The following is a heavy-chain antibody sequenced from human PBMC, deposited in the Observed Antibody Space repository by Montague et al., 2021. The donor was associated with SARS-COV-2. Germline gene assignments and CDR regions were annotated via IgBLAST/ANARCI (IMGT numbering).Heavy chain of an antibody. Sequence: PALVKPTQTLTLTCTFSGFSLSSSGMSVTWIRQPPGKALEWLARIDWDNDKYYSTSLKTRLTISKDTSKNQVVLTVTNVDPSDTATYYCARFISLVVPGDIPLMYYFGLDVWGHGTTVSVSS. J-gene: IGHJ6*02. D-gene: IGHD2-2*01. CDR3: ARFISLVVPGDIPLMYYFGLDV. CDR1: GFSLSSSGMS. CDR2: IDWDNDK. V-gene: IGHV2-70*11.